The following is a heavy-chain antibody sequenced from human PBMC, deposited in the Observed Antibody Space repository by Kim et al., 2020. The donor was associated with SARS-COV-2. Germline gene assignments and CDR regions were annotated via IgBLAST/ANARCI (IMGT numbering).Heavy chain of an antibody. Sequence: SETLSLTCTVSGYSISSGYYWGWIRQPPGKGLEWIGSIYHSGSTYYNPSLKSRVTISVDTSKNQFSLKLSSVTAADTAVYYCARDGGAYYDFWSGFCIPDYWGQGTLVTVSS. CDR3: ARDGGAYYDFWSGFCIPDY. D-gene: IGHD3-3*01. V-gene: IGHV4-38-2*02. J-gene: IGHJ4*02. CDR1: GYSISSGYY. CDR2: IYHSGST.